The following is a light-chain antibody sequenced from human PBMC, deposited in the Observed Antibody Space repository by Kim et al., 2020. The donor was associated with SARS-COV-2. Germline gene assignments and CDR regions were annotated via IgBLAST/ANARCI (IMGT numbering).Light chain of an antibody. CDR2: DVS. CDR1: ISDVGGYNY. J-gene: IGLJ1*01. Sequence: GQASTISCTGTISDVGGYNYVSWYQQHPGKAPKLMIYDVSKRPSGVPDRFSGSKSGNTASLTISGLQAEDEADYYCCSYAGSYTYVFGTGTKVTVL. V-gene: IGLV2-11*01. CDR3: CSYAGSYTYV.